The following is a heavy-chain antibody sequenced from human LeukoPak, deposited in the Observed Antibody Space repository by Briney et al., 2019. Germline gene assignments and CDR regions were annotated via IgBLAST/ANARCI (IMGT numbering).Heavy chain of an antibody. J-gene: IGHJ3*02. V-gene: IGHV1-2*02. CDR1: GYTFTGYY. CDR3: ARGWEYCSGGSCYPAFDI. D-gene: IGHD2-15*01. Sequence: ASVKVSCKASGYTFTGYYMHWVRQAPGQGLEWMGWINPNSGGTNYAQKFQGRVTMTRDTSISTAYMELSRLRSDDTAVYYCARGWEYCSGGSCYPAFDIWGQGTMVTVSS. CDR2: INPNSGGT.